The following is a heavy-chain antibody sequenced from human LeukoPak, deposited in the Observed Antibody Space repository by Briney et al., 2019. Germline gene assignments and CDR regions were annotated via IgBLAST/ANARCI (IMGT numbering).Heavy chain of an antibody. CDR2: ISSSSRDI. CDR1: GFTFNSYT. CDR3: ARDSVGATGAEY. J-gene: IGHJ4*02. V-gene: IGHV3-21*05. D-gene: IGHD1-26*01. Sequence: GGSLRLSCAASGFTFNSYTMNWVRQAPGKGLEWVSYISSSSRDIYYADSVKGRFTISRDNAKNSLYLQMNSLRAEDTAVYYCARDSVGATGAEYWGQGTLVTVSS.